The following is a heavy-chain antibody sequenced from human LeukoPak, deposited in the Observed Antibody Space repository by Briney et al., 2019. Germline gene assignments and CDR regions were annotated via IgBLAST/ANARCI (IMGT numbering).Heavy chain of an antibody. Sequence: SETLSLTCTVSGGSISSGSYYWSWIRQPAGKGLEWIGRISTSGRTNYNPSLKSRVTISADTSKNQFSLKLSSVTAADTAVYYCAKGDGIAAFYWGQGTLVTVSS. CDR1: GGSISSGSYY. CDR3: AKGDGIAAFY. D-gene: IGHD6-13*01. CDR2: ISTSGRT. J-gene: IGHJ4*02. V-gene: IGHV4-61*02.